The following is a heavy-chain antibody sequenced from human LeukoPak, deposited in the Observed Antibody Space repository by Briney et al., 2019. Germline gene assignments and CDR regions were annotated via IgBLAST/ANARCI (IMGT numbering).Heavy chain of an antibody. Sequence: GGSLRLSCAAPGFTFSSYSMNWLRQAPGKGLEWVSSISCSSSYIYYADSVKGRFTISGDNAKNSLYLQMNSLRAEDTAVYYCARTATSYYYYMDVWGKGTTVTGSS. D-gene: IGHD4-11*01. CDR1: GFTFSSYS. CDR3: ARTATSYYYYMDV. CDR2: ISCSSSYI. V-gene: IGHV3-21*01. J-gene: IGHJ6*03.